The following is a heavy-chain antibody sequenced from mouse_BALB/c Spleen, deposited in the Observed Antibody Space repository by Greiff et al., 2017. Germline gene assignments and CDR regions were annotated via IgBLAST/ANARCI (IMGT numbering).Heavy chain of an antibody. CDR3: ARDGDGFAY. J-gene: IGHJ3*01. V-gene: IGHV5-9-4*01. Sequence: DVHLVESGGGLVKPGGSLKLSCAASGFTFSSYAMSWVRQSPEKRLEWVAEISSGGSYTYYPDTVTGRFTISRDNAKNTLYLEMSSLRSEDTAMYYCARDGDGFAYWGQGTLVTVSA. CDR1: GFTFSSYA. CDR2: ISSGGSYT.